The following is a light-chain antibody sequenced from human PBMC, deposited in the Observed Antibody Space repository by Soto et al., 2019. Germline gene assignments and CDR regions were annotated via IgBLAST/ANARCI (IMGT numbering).Light chain of an antibody. V-gene: IGKV3-11*01. J-gene: IGKJ4*01. CDR2: DVS. CDR3: QHRNNWPLT. Sequence: EIVLTQSPATLSLSPGDRATLSCRASQSVGVTLGWYQQKRGQPPRLLIYDVSNRATVIPARFSGSGSGTDFTLTISSLEPEDFAVYYCQHRNNWPLTFGGGTKVEIK. CDR1: QSVGVT.